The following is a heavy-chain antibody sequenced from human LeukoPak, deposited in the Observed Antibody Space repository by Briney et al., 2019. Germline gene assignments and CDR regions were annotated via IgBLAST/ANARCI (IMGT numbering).Heavy chain of an antibody. Sequence: GGSLRLSCAASGFTVSSNYMSWVRQAPGKGLEWVSVIYSGGSTYYADSVKGRFTISRHNSKNTLYLQMNSLRAEDTAAYYCARENCSSTSCWGGYFDYWGQGTLVTVSS. V-gene: IGHV3-53*04. CDR3: ARENCSSTSCWGGYFDY. J-gene: IGHJ4*02. CDR1: GFTVSSNY. CDR2: IYSGGST. D-gene: IGHD2-2*01.